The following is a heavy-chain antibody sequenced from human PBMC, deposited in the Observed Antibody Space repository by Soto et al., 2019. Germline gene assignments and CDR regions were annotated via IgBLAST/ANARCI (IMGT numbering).Heavy chain of an antibody. CDR2: IYYSGST. CDR3: ARGLGYCSGGSCGDFRGWYFDL. CDR1: GGSISSYY. D-gene: IGHD2-15*01. V-gene: IGHV4-59*01. J-gene: IGHJ2*01. Sequence: QVQLRESGPGLVKPSETLSLTCTVSGGSISSYYWSWIRQPPGKGLEWIGYIYYSGSTNYNPSLKRRVTMSVDTSKNQFSLKLSSVTAADTAVYYCARGLGYCSGGSCGDFRGWYFDLWGRGTLVTVSS.